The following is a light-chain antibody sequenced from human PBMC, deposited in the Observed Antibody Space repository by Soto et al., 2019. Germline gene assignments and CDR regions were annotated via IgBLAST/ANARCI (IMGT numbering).Light chain of an antibody. CDR3: TSWTTSTTMI. V-gene: IGLV2-14*01. CDR2: DVR. CDR1: SSDVGGYSY. J-gene: IGLJ2*01. Sequence: QSVLTQPASVSGSPGQSIAISCTGTSSDVGGYSYVSWYQQQPGKAPKLVISDVRKRPSGVSDRFSGSKSANTASLTISGLQAEDEADYYCTSWTTSTTMIFGGGTKVTVL.